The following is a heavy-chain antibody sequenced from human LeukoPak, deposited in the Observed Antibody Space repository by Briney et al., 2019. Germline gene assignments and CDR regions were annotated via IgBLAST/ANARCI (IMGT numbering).Heavy chain of an antibody. CDR2: SRNKANSYTT. D-gene: IGHD6-6*01. V-gene: IGHV3-72*01. CDR3: AKDGKQLVLFDY. J-gene: IGHJ4*02. CDR1: GFTFSDHY. Sequence: GGSLRLSCAASGFTFSDHYMDWVRQAPGKGLEWVGRSRNKANSYTTEYAASVKGRFTISGDDSKNSLYLQMNSLKTEDTAVYYCAKDGKQLVLFDYWGQGTLVTVSS.